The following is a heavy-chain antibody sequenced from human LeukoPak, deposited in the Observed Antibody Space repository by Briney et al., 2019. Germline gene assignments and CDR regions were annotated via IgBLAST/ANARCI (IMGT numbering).Heavy chain of an antibody. D-gene: IGHD3-3*01. CDR2: IIPIFGTA. V-gene: IGHV1-69*13. CDR3: ASQIFGVVNRDYYYGMDV. CDR1: GYTFTNYY. J-gene: IGHJ6*02. Sequence: SVKVSCKASGYTFTNYYMHWVRQTPGQGLEWMGGIIPIFGTANYAQKFQGRVTITADESTSTAYMELSSLRSEDTAVYYCASQIFGVVNRDYYYGMDVWGQGTTVTVSS.